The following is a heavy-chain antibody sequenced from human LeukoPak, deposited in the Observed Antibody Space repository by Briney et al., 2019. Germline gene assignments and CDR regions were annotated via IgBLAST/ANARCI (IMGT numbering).Heavy chain of an antibody. J-gene: IGHJ4*02. Sequence: GGSLKLSCAASGFTFNSYAMSWVRQAPGKGLEWVSAISPSGTDTYYADSVKGRFTISRDNSKNTLYLQMSSLRAEDSAVYYCAKRGGYETMAAFDYWGQGTLVTVSS. CDR1: GFTFNSYA. V-gene: IGHV3-23*01. CDR2: ISPSGTDT. D-gene: IGHD3-10*01. CDR3: AKRGGYETMAAFDY.